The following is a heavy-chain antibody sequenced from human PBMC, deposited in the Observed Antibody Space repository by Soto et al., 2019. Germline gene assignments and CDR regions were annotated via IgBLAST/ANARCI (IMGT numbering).Heavy chain of an antibody. J-gene: IGHJ6*02. D-gene: IGHD3-3*01. CDR1: GFTFNSFA. CDR2: LSGTGDDT. V-gene: IGHV3-23*01. Sequence: GGSLRLSCAVSGFTFNSFAMSWVRQAPGKGLEWVSSLSGTGDDTYYAGSVKARFTISRDNSKNTLYLQMNSLRSEDTAVYYCAAAPNYDFWSGYYTDYYGMDVWGQGTKVTVSS. CDR3: AAAPNYDFWSGYYTDYYGMDV.